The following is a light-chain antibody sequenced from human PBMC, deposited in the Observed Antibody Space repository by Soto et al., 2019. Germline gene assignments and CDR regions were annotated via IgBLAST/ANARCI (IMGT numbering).Light chain of an antibody. J-gene: IGLJ2*01. V-gene: IGLV2-14*01. CDR3: SSYTSSSTPV. Sequence: QSALTQPASVSGSPGQSITISCTGTSSDVGAYIYVSWYQQYPGEAPKLMIYDVSNRFSGVSNRFSGSKSGNTASLTISGLQAEDEADYYCSSYTSSSTPVFGGGTKLTVL. CDR2: DVS. CDR1: SSDVGAYIY.